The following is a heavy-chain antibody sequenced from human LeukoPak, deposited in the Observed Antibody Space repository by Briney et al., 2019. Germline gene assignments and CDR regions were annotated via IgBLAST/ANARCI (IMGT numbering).Heavy chain of an antibody. CDR3: AKVFALYSSGWSTLDY. D-gene: IGHD6-19*01. Sequence: GGALRLSCAAPGFTFSSDGMHTVCQGLGKGLEWGAVIWYDGSNKYYADYVKGRFTISRDNSKNTLYLQMNSLGAEDTAVYYCAKVFALYSSGWSTLDYWGQGTLVTVSS. CDR1: GFTFSSDG. J-gene: IGHJ4*02. CDR2: IWYDGSNK. V-gene: IGHV3-33*06.